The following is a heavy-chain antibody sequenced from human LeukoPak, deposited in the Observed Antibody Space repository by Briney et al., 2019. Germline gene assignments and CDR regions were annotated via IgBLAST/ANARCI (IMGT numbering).Heavy chain of an antibody. CDR2: IRYDGYKT. D-gene: IGHD3-22*01. CDR3: ARNAHSFDSSGYYFHF. Sequence: PGGSLRLSCAASGFTLSEFGMHWVRQAPGKGLEWITFIRYDGYKTHYIDSVKGRFTTSRDNSKNTVSLQMSSLRVEDTAVYYCARNAHSFDSSGYYFHFWGQGTRVTVSS. V-gene: IGHV3-30*02. J-gene: IGHJ4*02. CDR1: GFTLSEFG.